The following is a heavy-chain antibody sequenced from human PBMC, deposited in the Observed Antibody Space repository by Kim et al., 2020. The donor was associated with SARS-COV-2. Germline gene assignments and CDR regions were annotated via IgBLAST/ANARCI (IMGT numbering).Heavy chain of an antibody. V-gene: IGHV3-11*01. Sequence: VKGRFTISRDNAKNSLYLQMNSLRAEDTAVYYCARARPTEYYYGSGSDYWGQGTLVTVSS. D-gene: IGHD3-10*01. J-gene: IGHJ4*02. CDR3: ARARPTEYYYGSGSDY.